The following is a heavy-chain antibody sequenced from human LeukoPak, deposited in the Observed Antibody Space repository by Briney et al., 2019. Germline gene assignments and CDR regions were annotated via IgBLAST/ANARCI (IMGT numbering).Heavy chain of an antibody. CDR1: GVSISSYY. D-gene: IGHD3-22*01. CDR3: ARGKYVYDSRLVAGWYFDY. CDR2: IYYSGST. J-gene: IGHJ4*02. V-gene: IGHV4-59*01. Sequence: SETLSLTCTVSGVSISSYYWGWIRQPPGKGLEWIGYIYYSGSTKYNPSLKSRVTISVDTSKNQFSLKLSSVTAADTAVYYCARGKYVYDSRLVAGWYFDYWGQGTLVTVSS.